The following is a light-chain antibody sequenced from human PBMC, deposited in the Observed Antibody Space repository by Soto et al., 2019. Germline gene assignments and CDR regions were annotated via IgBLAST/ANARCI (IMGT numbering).Light chain of an antibody. CDR2: GAS. CDR1: QSVSSSY. CDR3: QQHGSSPWT. J-gene: IGKJ1*01. Sequence: EIVLTQYPGALSLSPGERATLSCRASQSVSSSYLAWYQQKPGQAPRLLIYGASSRATGIPDRFSGSGYGTALTLTISRLEPEDFAVYHCQQHGSSPWTFGQGT. V-gene: IGKV3-20*01.